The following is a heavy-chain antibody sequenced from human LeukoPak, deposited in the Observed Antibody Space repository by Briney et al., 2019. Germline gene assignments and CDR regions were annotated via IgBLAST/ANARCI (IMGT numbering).Heavy chain of an antibody. CDR2: IYYSGST. J-gene: IGHJ6*02. V-gene: IGHV4-39*01. Sequence: SETLSLTCTVSGGSINSSSYYWGWIRQPPGKGLEWIGTIYYSGSTYYNPSLKSRVTISVDTSKNQFSLKLSSVTASDTAVYYCARSGSSWGHGMDVWGQGTTVTVSS. D-gene: IGHD6-13*01. CDR1: GGSINSSSYY. CDR3: ARSGSSWGHGMDV.